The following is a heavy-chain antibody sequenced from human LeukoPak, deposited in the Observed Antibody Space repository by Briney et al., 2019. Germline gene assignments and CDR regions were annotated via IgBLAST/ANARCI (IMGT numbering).Heavy chain of an antibody. CDR3: ARDYARYCSGGSCYYFDY. D-gene: IGHD2-15*01. CDR1: GFTFSSYA. J-gene: IGHJ4*02. V-gene: IGHV3-30*01. Sequence: PGRSLRLSCAASGFTFSSYAMHWVRQAPGKGLEWVAVISYGGSNKYYADSVKGRFTISRDNSKNTLYLQMNSLRAEDTAVYYCARDYARYCSGGSCYYFDYWGQGTLVTVSS. CDR2: ISYGGSNK.